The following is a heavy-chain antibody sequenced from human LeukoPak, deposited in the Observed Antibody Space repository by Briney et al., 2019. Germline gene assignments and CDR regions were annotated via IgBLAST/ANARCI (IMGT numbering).Heavy chain of an antibody. CDR1: AASISNYY. Sequence: SETLSLTCAVSAASISNYYWSWVRQAPGKGLEWIGYISTSGSTNYNPSLKSRVSISLDTSKNRFSLNLNFVTAADTAVYYCASPRSGYRYTFDYWGQGALVTVSS. J-gene: IGHJ4*02. V-gene: IGHV4-4*09. D-gene: IGHD3-22*01. CDR2: ISTSGST. CDR3: ASPRSGYRYTFDY.